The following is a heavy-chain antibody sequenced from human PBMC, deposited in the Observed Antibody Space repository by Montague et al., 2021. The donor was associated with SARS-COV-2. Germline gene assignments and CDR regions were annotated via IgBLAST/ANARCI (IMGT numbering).Heavy chain of an antibody. CDR2: IYWDDDK. J-gene: IGHJ4*02. D-gene: IGHD3-16*02. CDR3: ARRNPSFAEPYFDS. V-gene: IGHV2-5*02. CDR1: GFSLSTSGVG. Sequence: PALVKPTQTLTLTCTFSGFSLSTSGVGVGWIRQPPGRALEWLALIYWDDDKRYSPSLKRRLTITKDTSKNQVVLTMTNMDPVDTATYYCARRNPSFAEPYFDSWGQGTLVTVSS.